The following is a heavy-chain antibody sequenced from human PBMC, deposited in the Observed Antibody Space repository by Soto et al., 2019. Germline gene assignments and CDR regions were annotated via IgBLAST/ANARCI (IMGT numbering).Heavy chain of an antibody. CDR1: GFTFSSYG. CDR2: ISYDGSNK. V-gene: IGHV3-30*18. J-gene: IGHJ4*02. Sequence: GGSLRLSCAASGFTFSSYGMHWVRQAPGKGLEWVAVISYDGSNKYYADSVKGRFTISRDNSKNTLYLQMNSLRAEDTAVYYCAKGIAAAGDYWGQGTLVTVSS. CDR3: AKGIAAAGDY. D-gene: IGHD6-13*01.